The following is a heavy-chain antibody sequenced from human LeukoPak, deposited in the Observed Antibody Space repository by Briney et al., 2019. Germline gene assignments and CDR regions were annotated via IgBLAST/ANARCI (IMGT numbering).Heavy chain of an antibody. CDR2: MNPNSGNT. CDR3: ARAIKWELGSDY. CDR1: GYTFTSYD. V-gene: IGHV1-8*01. J-gene: IGHJ4*02. Sequence: ASVKVSCKASGYTFTSYDINWVRQATGQGLEWMGWMNPNSGNTGYAQKFQGRVTMTRNTSISTAYMELSSLRSEDTAVYYCARAIKWELGSDYWGQGTLVTVPS. D-gene: IGHD1-26*01.